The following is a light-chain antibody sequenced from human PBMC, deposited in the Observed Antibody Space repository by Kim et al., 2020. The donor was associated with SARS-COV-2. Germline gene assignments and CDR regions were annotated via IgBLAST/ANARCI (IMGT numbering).Light chain of an antibody. Sequence: EIVMTQSPATLSLSPGEGATLSCRASQTINTNLAWYQQKPGQPPRLLIYDASTRATGTPARFSGSGSGTEFTLSISSLQSEDLAVYYCQQCNNWPRTFGQGTKVDIK. J-gene: IGKJ1*01. CDR2: DAS. CDR1: QTINTN. CDR3: QQCNNWPRT. V-gene: IGKV3-15*01.